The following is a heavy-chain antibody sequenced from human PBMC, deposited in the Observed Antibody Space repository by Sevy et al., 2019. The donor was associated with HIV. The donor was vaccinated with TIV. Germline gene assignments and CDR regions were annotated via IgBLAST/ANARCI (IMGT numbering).Heavy chain of an antibody. J-gene: IGHJ3*02. Sequence: GGSLRLSCAASVFTFSSYSMNWVRQAPGKGLEWVSSISSSSSYIYYADSVKGRFTISRDNAKNSLYLQMNSLRAEDTAVYYCARAQGGYSYGDPAFDIWGQGTMVTVSS. CDR3: ARAQGGYSYGDPAFDI. CDR1: VFTFSSYS. CDR2: ISSSSSYI. V-gene: IGHV3-21*01. D-gene: IGHD5-18*01.